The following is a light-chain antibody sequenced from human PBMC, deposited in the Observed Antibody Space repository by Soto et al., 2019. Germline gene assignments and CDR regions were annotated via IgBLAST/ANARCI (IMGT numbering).Light chain of an antibody. CDR1: QNLLYRDGKTF. V-gene: IGKV2D-29*01. Sequence: EIVMTQTPLSLSVTPGQATSISCKSTQNLLYRDGKTFLYWYLQKPGQPPQLLIYEVSKRVSGVPDRFSGSGSGTDFTLKISRVEADDVGVYYCMQVIQFPITFGQGTRLEIE. CDR2: EVS. CDR3: MQVIQFPIT. J-gene: IGKJ5*01.